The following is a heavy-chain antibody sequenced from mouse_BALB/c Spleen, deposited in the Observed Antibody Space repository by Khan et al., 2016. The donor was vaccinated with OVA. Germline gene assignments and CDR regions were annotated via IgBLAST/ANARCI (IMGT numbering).Heavy chain of an antibody. CDR2: INPTSGYT. J-gene: IGHJ2*01. Sequence: QVQLKQSGAELAKPGASVKMSCKASGYTFTSYWMHWIKQRPGQGLEWIGYINPTSGYTDYNQKFKEKATLTAEKSSSTAYMQLSSLTSDDSAVYYCARDRIDYWGQGTALTVSS. V-gene: IGHV1-7*01. CDR3: ARDRIDY. CDR1: GYTFTSYW.